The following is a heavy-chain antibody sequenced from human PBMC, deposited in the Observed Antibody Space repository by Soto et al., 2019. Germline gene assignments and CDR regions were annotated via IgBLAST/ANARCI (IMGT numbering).Heavy chain of an antibody. Sequence: ASVNCSVNASGYTFTSYDINWVRQATGQVLDCIGWMNPNSGNTGYAQKFQGRVTMNRNTYISTAYMELSSLRSEDTAVYYGASVSRPSYYYDSGRYAFDVWG. V-gene: IGHV1-8*01. J-gene: IGHJ3*01. CDR1: GYTFTSYD. CDR2: MNPNSGNT. CDR3: ASVSRPSYYYDSGRYAFDV. D-gene: IGHD3-22*01.